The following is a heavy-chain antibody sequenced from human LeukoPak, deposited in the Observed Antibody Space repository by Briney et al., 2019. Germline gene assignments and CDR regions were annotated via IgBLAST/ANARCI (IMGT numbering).Heavy chain of an antibody. CDR1: GFTFSDHN. J-gene: IGHJ3*02. CDR3: ARESIAVAGTPDAFDI. Sequence: GGSLRLSCAASGFTFSDHNMDWVRQARGKGLEWVDRTRNKANSYTTEYAASVKGRFTISRDDSKNSLYLQMNSLKTEDTAVYYCARESIAVAGTPDAFDIWGQGTMVTVSS. CDR2: TRNKANSYTT. V-gene: IGHV3-72*01. D-gene: IGHD6-19*01.